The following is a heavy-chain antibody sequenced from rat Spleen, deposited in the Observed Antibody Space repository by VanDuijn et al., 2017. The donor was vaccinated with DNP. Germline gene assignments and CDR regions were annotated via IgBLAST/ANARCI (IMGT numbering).Heavy chain of an antibody. V-gene: IGHV5S10*01. D-gene: IGHD1-6*01. CDR2: IFYAGTTT. CDR1: GFTFSDYN. J-gene: IGHJ2*01. CDR3: ARPIIYTTDYYGYFDY. Sequence: EVQLVQSGGGLVQPGRSLKLSCAASGFTFSDYNMAWVRQAPKKGLEWVATIFYAGTTTYYRGSVKGRFTISRDNANSTLYLQMNSLRSEDMATYYCARPIIYTTDYYGYFDYWGQGVMVTVSS.